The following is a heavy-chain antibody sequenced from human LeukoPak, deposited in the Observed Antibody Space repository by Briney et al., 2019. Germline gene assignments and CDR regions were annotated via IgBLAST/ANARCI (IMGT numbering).Heavy chain of an antibody. CDR1: GYTFTDYY. CDR2: INPNSGGT. J-gene: IGHJ4*02. V-gene: IGHV1-2*02. Sequence: ASVKVSCKASGYTFTDYYIHWVRQAPGQGLEWMGWINPNSGGTNYAQKFQGRVTMTRDTSISTAYMELSRLRSDDTAVYYCARRARAFGGVIVMNYFDYWGQGTLVTVSS. CDR3: ARRARAFGGVIVMNYFDY. D-gene: IGHD3-16*02.